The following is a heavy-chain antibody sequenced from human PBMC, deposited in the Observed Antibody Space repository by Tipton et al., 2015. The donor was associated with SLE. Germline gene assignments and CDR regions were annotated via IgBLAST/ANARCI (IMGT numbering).Heavy chain of an antibody. V-gene: IGHV4-31*03. CDR3: ARGLVPHHTWSWYFDL. CDR1: GGSISSGGYY. Sequence: TLSLTCTVSGGSISSGGYYWSWIRQHPGKGLEWIGYIYYSGSTYYNPSLKSRVTISVDTSKNQFSLKLSSVTAADTAVYYCARGLVPHHTWSWYFDLWGRGTLVTVSS. CDR2: IYYSGST. D-gene: IGHD6-6*01. J-gene: IGHJ2*01.